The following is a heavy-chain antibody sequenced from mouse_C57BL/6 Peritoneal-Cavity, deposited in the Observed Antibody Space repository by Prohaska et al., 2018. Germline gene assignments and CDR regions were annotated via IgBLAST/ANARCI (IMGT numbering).Heavy chain of an antibody. CDR2: IDPSDSYT. Sequence: VKLSCKAFCYTFTSYWIQWVKQRPVPGLEWIGEIDPSDSYTNYNQKFNCKATLTVDKSSSTAYMQLSSLTSEDSAVYYCARPYYYGSSPWFAYWGQGTLGTVSA. CDR1: CYTFTSYW. J-gene: IGHJ3*01. CDR3: ARPYYYGSSPWFAY. V-gene: IGHV1-69*02. D-gene: IGHD1-1*01.